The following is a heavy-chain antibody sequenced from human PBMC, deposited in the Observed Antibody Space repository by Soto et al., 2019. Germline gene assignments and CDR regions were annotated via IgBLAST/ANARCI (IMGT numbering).Heavy chain of an antibody. V-gene: IGHV1-8*01. CDR1: GYTFTIYD. J-gene: IGHJ6*02. CDR3: ARSQASGIAAQVQHNYYGMDV. Sequence: ASVKVSCKASGYTFTIYDINWVRQDTGQGLEWMGWMNPNSGDTSYAQKFQGWVTMTRDTSISTAYMELSRLRSDDTAVYYCARSQASGIAAQVQHNYYGMDVWGQGTTVTVSS. CDR2: MNPNSGDT. D-gene: IGHD6-13*01.